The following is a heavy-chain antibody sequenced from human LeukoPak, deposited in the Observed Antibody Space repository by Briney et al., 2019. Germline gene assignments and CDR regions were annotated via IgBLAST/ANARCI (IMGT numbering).Heavy chain of an antibody. D-gene: IGHD1-1*01. CDR2: ISAYNGNT. Sequence: ASVNVSCKASGYNFTSYGISGVRKAPGKGLEWMGWISAYNGNTKHAQKLQGRVTMTTDTSTSTAYMELRSLRSDDTAVYYCARNGDAFDIWGQGTMVTVSS. CDR3: ARNGDAFDI. J-gene: IGHJ3*02. CDR1: GYNFTSYG. V-gene: IGHV1-18*01.